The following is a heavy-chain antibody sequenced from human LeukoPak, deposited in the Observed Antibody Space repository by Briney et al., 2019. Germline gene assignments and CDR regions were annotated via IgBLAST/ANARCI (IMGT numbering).Heavy chain of an antibody. D-gene: IGHD5-12*01. CDR3: ARSGVTTIPNFDY. V-gene: IGHV1-2*02. Sequence: ASVKVSXKASGYTFTGYYIHWVRQAPGQGLEWMVWINPNSGATNSVQKFQGRVTMTRDTSISTAYMELNGLRSDDTAVYYCARSGVTTIPNFDYWGQGTLVTVSS. CDR2: INPNSGAT. CDR1: GYTFTGYY. J-gene: IGHJ4*02.